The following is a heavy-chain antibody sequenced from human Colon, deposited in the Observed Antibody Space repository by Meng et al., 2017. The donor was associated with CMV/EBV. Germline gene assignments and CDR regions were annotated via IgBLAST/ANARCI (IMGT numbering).Heavy chain of an antibody. CDR2: ISGGATST. Sequence: GESPKISCEVSGFNFRNSAMSWVRQAPGKGLEWVSGISGGATSTYYADSVKGRFTISRDAPKNTLFLQLNSLRAEDTAVYYCARGVIAVGQRHYFDVWGQGTLVTVSS. D-gene: IGHD6-19*01. V-gene: IGHV3-23*01. J-gene: IGHJ4*02. CDR1: GFNFRNSA. CDR3: ARGVIAVGQRHYFDV.